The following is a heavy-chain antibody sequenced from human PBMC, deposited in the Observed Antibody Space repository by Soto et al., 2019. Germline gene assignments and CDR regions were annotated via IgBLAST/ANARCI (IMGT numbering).Heavy chain of an antibody. CDR1: GYTFTSYA. CDR3: ASSFTVPAAICY. CDR2: INAGNGST. D-gene: IGHD2-2*02. V-gene: IGHV1-3*01. J-gene: IGHJ4*02. Sequence: ASVKVSCKASGYTFTSYAMHWVRQAPGQRLEWMGWINAGNGSTKYSQKFQGRVTITRDTSAGTAYMELSSLRSEDTAVYYCASSFTVPAAICYWGQGTLVTVSS.